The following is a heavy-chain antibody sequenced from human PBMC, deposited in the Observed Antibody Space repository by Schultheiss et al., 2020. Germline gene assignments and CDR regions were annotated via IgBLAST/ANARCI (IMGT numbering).Heavy chain of an antibody. D-gene: IGHD4-17*01. Sequence: GGSLRLSCAASGFTFSNYAMHWVRQAPGKGLEWVAVISYDGNKKYYADSVKGRFTISRDNSKSTLHLQMSSLRADDTAVYYCARDIDYGDYDYWGQGTLVTVSS. V-gene: IGHV3-30-3*01. CDR2: ISYDGNKK. CDR1: GFTFSNYA. J-gene: IGHJ4*02. CDR3: ARDIDYGDYDY.